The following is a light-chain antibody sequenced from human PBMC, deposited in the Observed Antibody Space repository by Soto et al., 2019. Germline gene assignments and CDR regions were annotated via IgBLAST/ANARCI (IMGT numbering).Light chain of an antibody. CDR3: QKYNSALPYT. CDR2: SAS. CDR1: QALSNY. V-gene: IGKV1-27*01. J-gene: IGKJ2*01. Sequence: DIQLTQSPSFLSASVGDTVTITCRASQALSNYLAWYQQKPGKAPDLLIYSASTLQSGVPSRFSGSGSGTDFTLTISSLQPEDVATYYCQKYNSALPYTFGQGTKLEIK.